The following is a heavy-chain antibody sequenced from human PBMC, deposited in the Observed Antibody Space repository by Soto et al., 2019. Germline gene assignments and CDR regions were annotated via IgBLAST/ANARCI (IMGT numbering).Heavy chain of an antibody. D-gene: IGHD3-3*02. Sequence: SETLSLTCTVSGDSIISSDFCWGWVRQPPGKGLEWIGSIFYLGSSYYNPSLKSRVTMSVDTSKNQFSLRLRSVTAADTALYFCARHSLALRKNNWFDPWGQGIMVTVSS. CDR3: ARHSLALRKNNWFDP. V-gene: IGHV4-39*01. J-gene: IGHJ5*02. CDR2: IFYLGSS. CDR1: GDSIISSDFC.